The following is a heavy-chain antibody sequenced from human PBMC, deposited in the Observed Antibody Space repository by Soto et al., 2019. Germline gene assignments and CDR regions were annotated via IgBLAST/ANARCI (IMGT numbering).Heavy chain of an antibody. J-gene: IGHJ4*02. CDR3: ANSYGDYVSY. CDR2: IYYSGST. CDR1: GGSISSSTYY. Sequence: SETLSLTCTVSGGSISSSTYYRGWIRQPPGKGLEWIGSIYYSGSTYYNPSLKSRVTISVDTSKNQFSLKLSSVTAADTAVYYCANSYGDYVSYWGQGTLVTAPQ. V-gene: IGHV4-39*01. D-gene: IGHD4-17*01.